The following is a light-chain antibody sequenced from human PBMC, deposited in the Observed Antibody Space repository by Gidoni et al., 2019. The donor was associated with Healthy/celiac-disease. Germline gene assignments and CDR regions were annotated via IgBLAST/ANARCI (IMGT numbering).Light chain of an antibody. CDR1: QGIRND. CDR2: AAS. V-gene: IGKV1-6*01. Sequence: AIQMTQSPSSLSASVGDRVTITCRARQGIRNDLGWCQQKTRKGPKLLIYAASSLESGGPSKFNGSGSGTDFTLTINSLQPEDFATYFCLQDYKYPWTFGQGNQGEIK. J-gene: IGKJ1*01. CDR3: LQDYKYPWT.